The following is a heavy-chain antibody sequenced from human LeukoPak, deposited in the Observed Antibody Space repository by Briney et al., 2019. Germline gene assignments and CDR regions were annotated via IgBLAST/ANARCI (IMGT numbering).Heavy chain of an antibody. V-gene: IGHV1-18*04. CDR3: ARARSPCCSGGSCYYRANYYYYYMDV. Sequence: ASVMVSCKASGYTFSGSYMHWVRQAPGQWLESMAWISAYNGNTNYAQKLQGRVTMTTDPSTSTAYVELRSRRSDDTAVYYCARARSPCCSGGSCYYRANYYYYYMDVWGKGTTVTVSS. D-gene: IGHD2-15*01. J-gene: IGHJ6*03. CDR2: ISAYNGNT. CDR1: GYTFSGSY.